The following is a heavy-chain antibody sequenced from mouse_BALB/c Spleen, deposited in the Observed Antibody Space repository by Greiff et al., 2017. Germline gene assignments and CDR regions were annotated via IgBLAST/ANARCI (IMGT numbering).Heavy chain of an antibody. CDR2: IDPENGDT. Sequence: VQLQQSGAELVRSGASVKLSCTASGFNIKDYYMHWVKQRPEQGLEWIGWIDPENGDTEYAPKFQGKATMTADTSSNTAYLQLSSLTSEDTAVYYCPITTAYYLDYWGQGTTLTVSS. CDR3: PITTAYYLDY. CDR1: GFNIKDYY. D-gene: IGHD1-1*01. J-gene: IGHJ2*01. V-gene: IGHV14-4*02.